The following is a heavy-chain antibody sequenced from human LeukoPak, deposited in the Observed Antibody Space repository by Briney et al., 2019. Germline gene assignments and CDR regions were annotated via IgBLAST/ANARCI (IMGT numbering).Heavy chain of an antibody. J-gene: IGHJ3*02. CDR1: GFTFSSYS. CDR2: ISSSSSYI. CDR3: ARVGANPRLARPDDAFDI. Sequence: PGGSLRLSCAASGFTFSSYSMNWVRQAPGKGLEWVSSISSSSSYIYYADSVKGRFTISRDNAKNSLYLQMNSLRGEDTAVYYCARVGANPRLARPDDAFDIWGQGTMVTVSS. V-gene: IGHV3-21*01. D-gene: IGHD3-3*01.